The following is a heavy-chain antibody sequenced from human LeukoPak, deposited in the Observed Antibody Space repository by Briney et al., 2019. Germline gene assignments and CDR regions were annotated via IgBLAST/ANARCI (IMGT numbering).Heavy chain of an antibody. CDR3: ARGLLDTAMVYYCYYMDV. CDR2: INTYNGNT. V-gene: IGHV1-18*01. J-gene: IGHJ6*03. D-gene: IGHD5-18*01. Sequence: ASVKVSCKASGYTFTTYGISWVRQAPGQGLEWMGWINTYNGNTNYAQKFQGRVIMTTDTSTSTAYMELRSLRSDDTAVYYCARGLLDTAMVYYCYYMDVWGKGTTVTVSS. CDR1: GYTFTTYG.